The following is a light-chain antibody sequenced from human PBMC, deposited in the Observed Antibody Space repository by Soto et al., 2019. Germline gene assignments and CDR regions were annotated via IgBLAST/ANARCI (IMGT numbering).Light chain of an antibody. J-gene: IGLJ3*02. CDR3: QSYDSGRSRRWV. Sequence: QSALTQPPSVSGAPGQRVTISCTGSSSNIGAGYPVPWYQQLPGTAPKLLVAGNRPSGVPDRFSVSKSGASDSLAITGLQAEDEADDYCQSYDSGRSRRWVFGGGTKLTVL. V-gene: IGLV1-40*01. CDR1: SSNIGAGYP. CDR2: G.